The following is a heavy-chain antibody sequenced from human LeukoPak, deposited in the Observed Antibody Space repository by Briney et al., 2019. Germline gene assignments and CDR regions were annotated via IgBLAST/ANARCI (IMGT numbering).Heavy chain of an antibody. CDR2: INPNSGGT. Sequence: ASVKVSCKASGYTFTGYYMHWVRQAPGQGLEWMGWINPNSGGTNYAQKFQGRVTMTRDTSISTAYMELSRLRSDDTAVYYCARPAMTTFGGVIVYSFDYWGQGTLVTVSS. CDR3: ARPAMTTFGGVIVYSFDY. J-gene: IGHJ4*02. D-gene: IGHD3-16*02. CDR1: GYTFTGYY. V-gene: IGHV1-2*02.